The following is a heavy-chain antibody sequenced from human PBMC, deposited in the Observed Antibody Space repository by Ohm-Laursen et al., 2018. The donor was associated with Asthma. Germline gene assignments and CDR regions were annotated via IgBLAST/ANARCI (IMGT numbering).Heavy chain of an antibody. CDR2: IYYSGST. CDR3: ARGRPFPPHHYDSRGYEKYFLH. J-gene: IGHJ1*01. CDR1: GGSISSYY. D-gene: IGHD3-22*01. Sequence: SETLSLTCTVSGGSISSYYWSWVRQPPGKGLEWIGYIYYSGSTNYNPSLKSRVTISADTSKNQFSLKLSSVTAADTAVYYCARGRPFPPHHYDSRGYEKYFLHWGQGTLVTVSS. V-gene: IGHV4-59*12.